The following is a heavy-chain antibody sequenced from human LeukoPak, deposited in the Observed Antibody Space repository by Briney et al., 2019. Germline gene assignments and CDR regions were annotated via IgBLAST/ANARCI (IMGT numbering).Heavy chain of an antibody. CDR1: GGSFSGYY. CDR2: INHSGST. Sequence: SETLSLTCAVYGGSFSGYYWSWIRQPPGKGLEWIGEINHSGSTNYNPSLKSRVTISVDTSKNQFSLKLSSVTAADTAVYYCARGVGYYGSGSYYTFDYWGQGTLVTVPS. J-gene: IGHJ4*02. CDR3: ARGVGYYGSGSYYTFDY. D-gene: IGHD3-10*01. V-gene: IGHV4-34*01.